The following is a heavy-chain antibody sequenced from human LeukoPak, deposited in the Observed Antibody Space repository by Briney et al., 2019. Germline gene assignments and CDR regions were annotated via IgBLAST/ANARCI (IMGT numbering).Heavy chain of an antibody. V-gene: IGHV3-7*03. Sequence: GGSLRLSCAASGFIFSRFWMNWVRQAPGKGLEWVATIKEDGSEKYYVDSMRGRITISRDNAKNSLFLQMNSLRAEDTAMYYCARASRVTTRLDAFDXXXQGXXXTVXS. J-gene: IGHJ3*02. CDR1: GFIFSRFW. CDR2: IKEDGSEK. CDR3: ARASRVTTRLDAFDX. D-gene: IGHD2-21*02.